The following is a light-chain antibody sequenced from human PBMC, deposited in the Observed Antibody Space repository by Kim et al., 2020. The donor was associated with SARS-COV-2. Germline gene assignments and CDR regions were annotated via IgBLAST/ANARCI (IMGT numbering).Light chain of an antibody. Sequence: DIQMTQSASSLAASVGDRVTITCRASQSISTYLNWYQQKPGKDPRLLIYAASTLQSGVPSRFSGSGSGTDFTLTISSLQPEDFATYYCQQSHTTPLLTFGGGTKVDIK. CDR3: QQSHTTPLLT. CDR2: AAS. J-gene: IGKJ4*01. V-gene: IGKV1-39*01. CDR1: QSISTY.